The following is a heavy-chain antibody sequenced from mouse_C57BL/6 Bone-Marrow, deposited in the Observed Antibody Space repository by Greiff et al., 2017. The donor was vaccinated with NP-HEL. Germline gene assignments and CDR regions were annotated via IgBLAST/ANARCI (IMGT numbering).Heavy chain of an antibody. CDR1: GYTFTSYG. V-gene: IGHV1-81*01. CDR2: IYPRSGNT. CDR3: ARPFYYYGSSYYYAMDY. J-gene: IGHJ4*01. Sequence: QVQLQQSGAELARPGASVKLSCKASGYTFTSYGISWVKQRTGQGLEWIGEIYPRSGNTYYNEKFKGKATLTADKSSSTAYMELRSLTSEDSAVYFCARPFYYYGSSYYYAMDYWGQGTSVTVSS. D-gene: IGHD1-1*01.